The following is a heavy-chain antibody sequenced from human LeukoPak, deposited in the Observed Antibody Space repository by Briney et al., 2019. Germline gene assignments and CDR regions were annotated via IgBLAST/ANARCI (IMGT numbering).Heavy chain of an antibody. V-gene: IGHV3-21*01. CDR3: ARARMIAEMDYYYYMDV. CDR2: ISSSSSYI. D-gene: IGHD3-22*01. Sequence: PGGSLRLSCAASGFTFSSYSMNWVRQAPGKGLEWVSSISSSSSYIYYADSVKGRFTISRDNAKNSLYLQMNSLRAEDTAVYYCARARMIAEMDYYYYMDVWGKGTRSPSP. J-gene: IGHJ6*03. CDR1: GFTFSSYS.